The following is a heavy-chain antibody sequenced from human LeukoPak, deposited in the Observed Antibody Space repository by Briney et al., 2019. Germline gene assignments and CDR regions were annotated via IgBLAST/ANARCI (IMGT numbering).Heavy chain of an antibody. D-gene: IGHD6-19*01. Sequence: ASVKVSCKASGYTFTSYLIHWVRQAPGQGLEWVGRVNPNDGSTIYAQRFQGRVTMTRDTSTNTVYLELTSLRSEDTAVYYCARARRYSSGWYQRGYYFDYWGQGTLVTVSS. CDR2: VNPNDGST. V-gene: IGHV1-46*01. J-gene: IGHJ4*02. CDR1: GYTFTSYL. CDR3: ARARRYSSGWYQRGYYFDY.